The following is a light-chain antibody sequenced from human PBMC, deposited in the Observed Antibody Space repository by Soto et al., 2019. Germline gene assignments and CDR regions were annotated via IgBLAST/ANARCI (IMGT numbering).Light chain of an antibody. CDR1: RNINTY. CDR2: GAS. V-gene: IGKV1-39*01. J-gene: IGKJ3*01. CDR3: QQTSAAPFT. Sequence: DIQMAQSPSSLSASVGDTITITCRASRNINTYLNWYQQKPGKAPKLLIFGASSLQSGVPSRFSGSGSRTDFTLTINSLQPEDFATYCCQQTSAAPFTFGPGTIVDIK.